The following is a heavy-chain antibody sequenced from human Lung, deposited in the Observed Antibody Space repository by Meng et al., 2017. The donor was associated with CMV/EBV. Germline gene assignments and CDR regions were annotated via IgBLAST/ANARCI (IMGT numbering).Heavy chain of an antibody. CDR1: GGSFSGYY. Sequence: SETLSLTCAVYGGSFSGYYWSWIRQPPGKGLEWIGEINHSGSTNYNPSLKSRVTISVDTSKNQFFLKLSSVTAADTAVYYCARGGFTYDFWSGYDFDYWGQGTLVTVSS. V-gene: IGHV4-34*01. CDR2: INHSGST. J-gene: IGHJ4*02. CDR3: ARGGFTYDFWSGYDFDY. D-gene: IGHD3-3*01.